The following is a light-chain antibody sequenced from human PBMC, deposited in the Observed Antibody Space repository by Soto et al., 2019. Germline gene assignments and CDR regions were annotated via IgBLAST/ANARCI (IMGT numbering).Light chain of an antibody. Sequence: QSVLTQPPSASGNPGQTVTISCSGSSSNIGINYVYWYQQLPGTAPKLIIYRNSQRPSGIPDRFSGSKSGTSASLAISGLRSEDEADYYCAAWDDSLGSHAVFGGGTQLTVL. CDR3: AAWDDSLGSHAV. V-gene: IGLV1-47*01. J-gene: IGLJ7*01. CDR2: RNS. CDR1: SSNIGINY.